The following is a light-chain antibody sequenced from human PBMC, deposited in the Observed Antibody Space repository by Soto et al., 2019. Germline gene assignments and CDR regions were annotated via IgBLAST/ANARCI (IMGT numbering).Light chain of an antibody. Sequence: QSALTQPASVSGSPGQSITISCTGTSSNVGSYNLVSWYQQHPGKAPKLIIYEGNKRPSGVSNRFSGSKSGNTASLTISGLQAADEADYYCCSYAGSRSLVFGGGTQLTVL. V-gene: IGLV2-23*01. J-gene: IGLJ2*01. CDR3: CSYAGSRSLV. CDR2: EGN. CDR1: SSNVGSYNL.